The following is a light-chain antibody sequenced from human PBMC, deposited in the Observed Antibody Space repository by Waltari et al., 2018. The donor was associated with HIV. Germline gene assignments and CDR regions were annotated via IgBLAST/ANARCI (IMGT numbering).Light chain of an antibody. Sequence: GSPGQSITISCTGTSSDVGGYNYVTWYQEHPGKAPKLMIYDVSNRPSGVSNRFSGSKSGNTASLTISGLQAEDEADYYCSSYTSSSTLVFGGGTKLTVL. CDR2: DVS. CDR1: SSDVGGYNY. V-gene: IGLV2-14*03. CDR3: SSYTSSSTLV. J-gene: IGLJ3*02.